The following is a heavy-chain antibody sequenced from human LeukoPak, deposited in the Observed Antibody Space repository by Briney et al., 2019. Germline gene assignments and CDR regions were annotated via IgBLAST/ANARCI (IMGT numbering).Heavy chain of an antibody. CDR2: INHSGST. CDR3: ARARSYDSSGYPVYFDY. Sequence: SEALSLTCAVYGGAFSCYYWSWIRRPPGKGREWIGGINHSGSTNYNPSLKSRVTISVDTSKNQFSLKLSSVTAADTAVYYCARARSYDSSGYPVYFDYWGQGTLVTVSS. D-gene: IGHD3-22*01. V-gene: IGHV4-34*01. CDR1: GGAFSCYY. J-gene: IGHJ4*02.